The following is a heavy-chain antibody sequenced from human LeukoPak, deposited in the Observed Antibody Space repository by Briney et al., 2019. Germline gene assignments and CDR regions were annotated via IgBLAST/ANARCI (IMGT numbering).Heavy chain of an antibody. D-gene: IGHD3-3*01. CDR1: GFTFSSYW. Sequence: GGSLRLSCAASGFTFSSYWMSWVRQAPGKGLEWVANIKQDGSEKYYVDSVKGRFTISRDNAKNSLYLQMNSLRAEDTAVYYCASRGGTYYDFWSGYYTDTYGMDVWGQGTTVTASS. J-gene: IGHJ6*02. CDR2: IKQDGSEK. CDR3: ASRGGTYYDFWSGYYTDTYGMDV. V-gene: IGHV3-7*01.